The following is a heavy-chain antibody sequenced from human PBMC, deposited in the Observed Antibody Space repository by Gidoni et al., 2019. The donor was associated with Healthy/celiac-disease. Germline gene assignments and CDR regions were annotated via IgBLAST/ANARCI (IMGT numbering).Heavy chain of an antibody. D-gene: IGHD3-22*01. V-gene: IGHV4-31*03. Sequence: QVQLQESGPGLVKTSQTLSLTCTVPGGSISSGGYYWSWIRQHPGKGLEWIGYIYYSGSTYDNPSLKSRVTISVDTSKNQFSLKLSSVTAADTAVYYCARVPPLLYYYDSSGYGAFDIWGQGTMVTVSS. CDR2: IYYSGST. CDR1: GGSISSGGYY. CDR3: ARVPPLLYYYDSSGYGAFDI. J-gene: IGHJ3*02.